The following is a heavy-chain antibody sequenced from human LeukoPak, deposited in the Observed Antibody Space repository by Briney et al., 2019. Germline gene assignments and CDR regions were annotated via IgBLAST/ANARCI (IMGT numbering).Heavy chain of an antibody. V-gene: IGHV4-34*01. CDR1: GGSFTYYH. J-gene: IGHJ3*02. Sequence: PSETLSLTCTVYGGSFTYYHWSWIRQSPGKGLEWIGDINHSGSTNYNPALKSRVTISLETSKNQFSLELNSVTAADTAVYYCARRPDGFDIWGQGTMVTVSS. CDR3: ARRPDGFDI. CDR2: INHSGST.